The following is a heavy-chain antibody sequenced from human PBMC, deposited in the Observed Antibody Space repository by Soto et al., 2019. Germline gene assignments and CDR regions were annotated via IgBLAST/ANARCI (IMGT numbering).Heavy chain of an antibody. CDR3: ARGGGDFWSGYSNYYYYYMDV. D-gene: IGHD3-3*01. J-gene: IGHJ6*03. Sequence: AGGSLRLSCAASGFTFSDYYMSWIRQAPGKGLEWVSYIGSSGSTIYYADSVKGRFTISRDNAKNSLYLQMNSLRAEDTAVYYCARGGGDFWSGYSNYYYYYMDVWGKGTTVTVSS. CDR1: GFTFSDYY. CDR2: IGSSGSTI. V-gene: IGHV3-11*01.